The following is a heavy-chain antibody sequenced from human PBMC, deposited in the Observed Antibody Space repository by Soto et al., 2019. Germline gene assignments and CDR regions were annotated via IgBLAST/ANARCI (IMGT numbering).Heavy chain of an antibody. CDR3: ARDPLT. CDR2: IYYSGST. J-gene: IGHJ4*02. CDR1: GGSISRGGYY. Sequence: QVQLQESGPGLVKPSQTLSLTCTVSGGSISRGGYYWSWIRQHPGKVLEWIGYIYYSGSTYYTPSLKSRVTISGDTSKNQFSLKLSSVTAADTAVYYCARDPLTWGQGTLVTVSS. V-gene: IGHV4-31*03.